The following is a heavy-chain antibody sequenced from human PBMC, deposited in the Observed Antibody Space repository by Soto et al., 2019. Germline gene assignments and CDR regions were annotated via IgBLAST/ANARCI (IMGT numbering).Heavy chain of an antibody. CDR3: ARAWGDYSDSSGPRDY. CDR1: GYTFTSYY. J-gene: IGHJ4*02. D-gene: IGHD3-22*01. CDR2: INPSGGST. Sequence: QVQLVQSGAEVKKPGASVKVSCKASGYTFTSYYMHWVRQAPGQGLEWMGIINPSGGSTSYAQKFQGRVTMTRDTSTSTVYMELSSLRSEDTAVYYCARAWGDYSDSSGPRDYWGQGTLVTVSS. V-gene: IGHV1-46*01.